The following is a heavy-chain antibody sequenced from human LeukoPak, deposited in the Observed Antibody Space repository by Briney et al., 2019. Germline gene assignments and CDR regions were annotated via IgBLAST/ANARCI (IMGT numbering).Heavy chain of an antibody. CDR2: ISKSGDAT. CDR1: GFTFHFYA. CDR3: ANGVVGGTFYDWFDV. Sequence: PGGSLRLSCEAFGFTFHFYAVSWVRQAPGKGLEWVSSISKSGDATHYADSVKGRFTISRDNSKNTLYLQMNSLRVDDTAVYYCANGVVGGTFYDWFDVWGQGTLVTVSS. V-gene: IGHV3-23*01. D-gene: IGHD1-26*01. J-gene: IGHJ5*02.